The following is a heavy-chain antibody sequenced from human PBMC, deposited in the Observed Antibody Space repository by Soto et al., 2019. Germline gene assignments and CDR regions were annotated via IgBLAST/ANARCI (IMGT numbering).Heavy chain of an antibody. CDR3: ASGHFDSSGYYYRD. D-gene: IGHD3-22*01. CDR1: GGSISSGGYY. CDR2: IYYSGST. J-gene: IGHJ4*02. Sequence: SETLSLTCTVPGGSISSGGYYWSWIRQHPGKGLEWIGYIYYSGSTYYNPSLKSRVTISVDTSKNQFSLKLSSVTAADTAVYYCASGHFDSSGYYYRDWGQGTLVPSPQ. V-gene: IGHV4-31*03.